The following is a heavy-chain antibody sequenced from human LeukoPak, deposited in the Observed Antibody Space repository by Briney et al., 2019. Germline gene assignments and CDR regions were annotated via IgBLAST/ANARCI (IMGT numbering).Heavy chain of an antibody. D-gene: IGHD5-18*01. CDR2: ISSSSSYI. CDR1: GFTFSSYS. Sequence: GGSLRLSCAASGFTFSSYSMNWVRQAPGKGLEWVSSISSSSSYIYYADSVKGRFTISRDNAKNSLYLQMNSLRAEDTAVYYCARDWLPMVTNYWGQGTLVTVSS. J-gene: IGHJ4*02. V-gene: IGHV3-21*01. CDR3: ARDWLPMVTNY.